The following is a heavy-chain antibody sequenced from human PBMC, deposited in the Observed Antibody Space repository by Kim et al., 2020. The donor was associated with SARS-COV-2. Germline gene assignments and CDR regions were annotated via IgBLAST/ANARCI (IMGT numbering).Heavy chain of an antibody. J-gene: IGHJ4*02. CDR3: ARDQGTVYGEPDY. V-gene: IGHV4-31*03. CDR1: GGSISSGGYY. Sequence: SETLSLTCTVSGGSISSGGYYWSWIRQHPGKGLEWIGYIYYSGSTYYNPSLKSRVTISVDTSKNQFSLKLSSVTAADTAVYYCARDQGTVYGEPDYWGQGTLVTVSS. D-gene: IGHD4-17*01. CDR2: IYYSGST.